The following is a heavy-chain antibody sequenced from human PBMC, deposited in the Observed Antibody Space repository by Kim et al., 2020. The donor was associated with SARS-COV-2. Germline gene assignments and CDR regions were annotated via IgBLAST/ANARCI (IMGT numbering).Heavy chain of an antibody. CDR3: ARGVGGYYASNWFDP. V-gene: IGHV4-34*01. Sequence: NPSPKSRVTISVDTSKNQCSLKLSSVTAADTAVYYCARGVGGYYASNWFDPWGQGTLVTVSS. J-gene: IGHJ5*02. D-gene: IGHD3-22*01.